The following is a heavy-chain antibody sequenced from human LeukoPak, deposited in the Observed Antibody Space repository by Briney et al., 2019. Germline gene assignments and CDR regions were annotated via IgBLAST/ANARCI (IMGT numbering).Heavy chain of an antibody. CDR3: ARSSSSPGDDY. Sequence: SETLSLTCTVSGGSISSSSYFWGWLRQPPGKGLEWIGTIYYSGSSYYNPSLKSRVTISVDTSKNQLSLKLSSVTAADTAVYYCARSSSSPGDDYWGQGTLVTVSS. J-gene: IGHJ4*02. CDR1: GGSISSSSYF. V-gene: IGHV4-39*01. CDR2: IYYSGSS. D-gene: IGHD6-6*01.